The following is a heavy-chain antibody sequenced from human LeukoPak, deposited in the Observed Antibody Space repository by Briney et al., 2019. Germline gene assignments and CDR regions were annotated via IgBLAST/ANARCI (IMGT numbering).Heavy chain of an antibody. J-gene: IGHJ3*02. CDR2: IRSKAYGGTT. D-gene: IGHD6-6*01. CDR3: AREYSSSSGRAFDI. Sequence: PGGSLRLSCTASGFTFGDYAMSWFRQAPGKGLEWVGFIRSKAYGGTTEYAASVKGRFTISRDNAKNSLYLQMNSLRAEDTAVYYCAREYSSSSGRAFDIWGQGTMVTVSS. V-gene: IGHV3-49*03. CDR1: GFTFGDYA.